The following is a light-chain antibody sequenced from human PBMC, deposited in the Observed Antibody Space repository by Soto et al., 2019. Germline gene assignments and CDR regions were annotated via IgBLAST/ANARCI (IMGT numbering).Light chain of an antibody. J-gene: IGKJ1*01. CDR2: KAS. CDR1: QSISSW. CDR3: QQYNSFST. Sequence: EIQMTQSPSTLSASVGDRVTITCRASQSISSWLAWYQQKPGKAPKLLIHKASSLESGVASRFSGSGSGTEFTLTISGLQADDLATYYCQQYNSFSTFGQGTKVEIK. V-gene: IGKV1-5*03.